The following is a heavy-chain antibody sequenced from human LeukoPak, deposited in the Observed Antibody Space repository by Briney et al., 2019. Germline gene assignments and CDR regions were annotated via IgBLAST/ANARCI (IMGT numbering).Heavy chain of an antibody. CDR1: GRYW. CDR2: INSDGSWT. V-gene: IGHV3-74*01. Sequence: GGSLRLSCATSGRYWMHWVRQAPGKGLVWVSHINSDGSWTSYADSVKGRFTISKDNAKNTVYLQMSNLRVEDTAVYYCVSFYETYWGRGTLVTVSS. CDR3: VSFYETY. J-gene: IGHJ4*02. D-gene: IGHD2/OR15-2a*01.